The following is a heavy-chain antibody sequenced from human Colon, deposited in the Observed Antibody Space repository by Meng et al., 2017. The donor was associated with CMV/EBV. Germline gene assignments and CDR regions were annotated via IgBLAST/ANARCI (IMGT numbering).Heavy chain of an antibody. J-gene: IGHJ4*02. V-gene: IGHV3-48*03. CDR2: ISSGGVTI. Sequence: GESLKISCAASGFTFSSSEMNWVRQAPGKGLEWVSYISSGGVTINYADSVKGRFTISRDNAKNSLYLQMNSLRAEDMAVYYCAKGQGIIYDWGQGTLVTVSS. CDR1: GFTFSSSE. D-gene: IGHD5/OR15-5a*01. CDR3: AKGQGIIYD.